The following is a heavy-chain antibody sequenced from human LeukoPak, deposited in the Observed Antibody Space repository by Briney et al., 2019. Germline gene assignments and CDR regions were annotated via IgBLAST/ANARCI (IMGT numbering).Heavy chain of an antibody. J-gene: IGHJ5*02. CDR2: INPNSGGT. CDR1: GYTFTGYY. CDR3: ARGFRLSAIEDWFDP. D-gene: IGHD2-2*02. Sequence: ASVKVSYKASGYTFTGYYMHWVRQAPGQGLEWMGWINPNSGGTNYAQKFQGRVTMTRDTSISTAYMELSGLRSDDTAVYYCARGFRLSAIEDWFDPWGQGTLVTVSS. V-gene: IGHV1-2*02.